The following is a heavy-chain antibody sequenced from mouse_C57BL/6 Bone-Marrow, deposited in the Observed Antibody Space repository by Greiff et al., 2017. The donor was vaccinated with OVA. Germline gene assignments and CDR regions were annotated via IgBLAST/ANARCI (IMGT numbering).Heavy chain of an antibody. V-gene: IGHV1-18*01. Sequence: EVQRVESGPELVKPGASVKIPCKASGYTFTDYNMDWVKQSHGKSLEWIGDINPNNGGTIYNQKFKGKATLTVDKSSSTAYMELRSLTSEDTAVYYCARSDYDEGPWFAYWGQGTLVTVSA. J-gene: IGHJ3*01. CDR2: INPNNGGT. CDR1: GYTFTDYN. D-gene: IGHD2-4*01. CDR3: ARSDYDEGPWFAY.